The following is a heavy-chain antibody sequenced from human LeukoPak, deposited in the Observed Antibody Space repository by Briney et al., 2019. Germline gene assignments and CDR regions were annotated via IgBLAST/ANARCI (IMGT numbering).Heavy chain of an antibody. Sequence: GGSLRLSCAASGFTFDDYAMHWVRQAPGKGLEWVSLISWQGGSTYYADSVKGRFTISRDNAKNSLYLQMNSLRAEDTAVYYCAREYTGRGFDYWGQGTLVTVSS. CDR1: GFTFDDYA. CDR2: ISWQGGST. CDR3: AREYTGRGFDY. D-gene: IGHD1-1*01. V-gene: IGHV3-43D*03. J-gene: IGHJ4*02.